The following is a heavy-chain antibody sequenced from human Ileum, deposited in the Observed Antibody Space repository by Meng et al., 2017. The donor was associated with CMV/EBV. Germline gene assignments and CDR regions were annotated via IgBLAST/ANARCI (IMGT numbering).Heavy chain of an antibody. Sequence: QLGVGLLDTLDDPVPIGRVSGWFFSGYPWSGIRQPPGKGMEWIGEINHSGGSNYNPSLKSRVTISLDTSKTQFSLKLNSVTAADTAVYYCATGTSQAWELLHSWGQGILVTVSS. D-gene: IGHD1-26*01. CDR1: GWFFSGYP. V-gene: IGHV4-34*02. CDR3: ATGTSQAWELLHS. CDR2: INHSGGS. J-gene: IGHJ4*02.